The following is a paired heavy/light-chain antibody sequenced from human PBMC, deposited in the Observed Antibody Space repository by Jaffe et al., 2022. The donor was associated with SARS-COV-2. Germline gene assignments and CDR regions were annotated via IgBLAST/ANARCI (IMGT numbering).Light chain of an antibody. CDR1: SSDVGGYNY. J-gene: IGLJ2*01. V-gene: IGLV2-14*01. Sequence: QSALTQPASVSGSPGQSITISCTGTSSDVGGYNYVSWYQQYPGKAPKVVIYEVINRPSGVPDRFSGSKSGNTASLTISGLQAEDEADYYCTSYTNNSTRVLFGGGTKLTVL. CDR3: TSYTNNSTRVL. CDR2: EVI.
Heavy chain of an antibody. J-gene: IGHJ5*02. Sequence: QITLKESGPTLVKPTQNLTLTCTFSGFSLSTSGVGVGWIRQPPGKALEWLALIYWNDHKHYTPSLNSRLTITKDTSKNQVVLTMTNMEPVDTATYYCAHSLWWWRGWFDPWGQGTLVTVSS. D-gene: IGHD2-21*01. V-gene: IGHV2-5*01. CDR1: GFSLSTSGVG. CDR3: AHSLWWWRGWFDP. CDR2: IYWNDHK.